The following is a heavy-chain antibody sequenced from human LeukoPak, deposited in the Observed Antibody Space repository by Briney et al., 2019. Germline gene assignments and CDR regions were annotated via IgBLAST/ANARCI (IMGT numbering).Heavy chain of an antibody. D-gene: IGHD3-10*01. CDR2: ISGGGIT. CDR3: AKGSITSASRHFDY. Sequence: GGSLRLSCAASRFTFSSYAMNWVRQAPGEGLEWVSSISGGGITYYADSVKGRFTISRDNSKNTLYLQMSSLRAEDTAVYYCAKGSITSASRHFDYWGQGTLVTVSS. V-gene: IGHV3-23*01. CDR1: RFTFSSYA. J-gene: IGHJ4*02.